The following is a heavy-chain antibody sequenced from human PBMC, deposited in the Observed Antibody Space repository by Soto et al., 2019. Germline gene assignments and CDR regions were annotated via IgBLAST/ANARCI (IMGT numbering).Heavy chain of an antibody. Sequence: GGSLRLSCAASGFTFSSYGMHWVRQAPGKGLEWVAVISYDGSNKYYADSVKGRFTISRDNSKNTLYLQMNSLRAEDTAVYYCAKEGGYYDFWSGPTPYYYYYGIDVWGQGTTVTVAS. CDR2: ISYDGSNK. J-gene: IGHJ6*02. CDR3: AKEGGYYDFWSGPTPYYYYYGIDV. V-gene: IGHV3-30*18. CDR1: GFTFSSYG. D-gene: IGHD3-3*01.